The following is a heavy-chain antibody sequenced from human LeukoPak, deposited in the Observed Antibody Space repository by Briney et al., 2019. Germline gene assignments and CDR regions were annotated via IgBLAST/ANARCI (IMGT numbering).Heavy chain of an antibody. V-gene: IGHV4-4*02. CDR1: AGSISSTNW. J-gene: IGHJ4*02. Sequence: SGTLSLTCGVSAGSISSTNWWTWVRQPPGEGLEWIGEVHLSGRTNYNPSLERRVTMSVDMSENHLSLKLTSVTAADTAVYYCAREGGPYRPLDYSGQGTLVTVSS. CDR2: VHLSGRT. CDR3: AREGGPYRPLDY.